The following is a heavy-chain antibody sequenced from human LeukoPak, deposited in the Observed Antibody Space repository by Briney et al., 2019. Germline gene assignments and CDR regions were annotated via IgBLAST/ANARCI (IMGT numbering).Heavy chain of an antibody. V-gene: IGHV4-39*01. D-gene: IGHD6-13*01. J-gene: IGHJ4*02. CDR2: IYYSGST. Sequence: PSETLSLTCTVSGGSISSSTYYWGWIRQPPGKGLEWIGSIYYSGSTYYNPSLKSRVTISVDTSKNQFSLKLSSVTAADMAVYYCTHYRGIAAAGLMNPFDYWGQGTLVTVSS. CDR3: THYRGIAAAGLMNPFDY. CDR1: GGSISSSTYY.